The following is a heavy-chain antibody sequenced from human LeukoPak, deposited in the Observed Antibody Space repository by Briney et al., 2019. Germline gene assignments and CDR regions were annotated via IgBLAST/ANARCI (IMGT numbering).Heavy chain of an antibody. CDR2: IYYSGST. CDR1: GGSISSGSYY. V-gene: IGHV4-61*01. CDR3: ARVGDSGSPDY. Sequence: PSETLSLTCTVSGGSISSGSYYWSWIRQPPGKGLEWIGYIYYSGSTNYNPSLKSRVTISVDTSKNQFSLKLSSVTAADTAVYYCARVGDSGSPDYWGQGTLVTVSS. J-gene: IGHJ4*02. D-gene: IGHD3-22*01.